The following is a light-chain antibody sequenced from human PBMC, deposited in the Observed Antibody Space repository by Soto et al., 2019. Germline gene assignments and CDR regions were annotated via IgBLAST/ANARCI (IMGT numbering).Light chain of an antibody. Sequence: QSALTQPRSVSGSPGQSVTISCTGTSNDVGGYDYVSWYQQYPGKAPTYILYDVTKRPSGVPDHFSGSKSGNTASLTISGLQADDEADYYCCSYAGNYTFFGGGTKVTVL. CDR3: CSYAGNYTF. J-gene: IGLJ2*01. V-gene: IGLV2-11*01. CDR1: SNDVGGYDY. CDR2: DVT.